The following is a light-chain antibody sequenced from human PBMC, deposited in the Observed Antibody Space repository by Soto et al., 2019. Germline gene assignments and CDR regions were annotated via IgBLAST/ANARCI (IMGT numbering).Light chain of an antibody. V-gene: IGKV1-5*03. CDR3: HQRQSWPRT. CDR1: QTISSW. CDR2: KAS. J-gene: IGKJ1*01. Sequence: RMNQSLSTLSGSVGDRVTIPCRASQTISSWLAWYQQKPGKAPKLLIYKASTLKSGVPSRFSGSGSGTDFTLTISSLEPEDFVVYYCHQRQSWPRTLGQGTKVDIK.